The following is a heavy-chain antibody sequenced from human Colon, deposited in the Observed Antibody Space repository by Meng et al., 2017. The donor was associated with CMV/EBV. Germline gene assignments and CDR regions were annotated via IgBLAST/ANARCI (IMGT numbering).Heavy chain of an antibody. J-gene: IGHJ4*02. CDR1: GFTFSTYS. CDR3: VAAPGFSFGDY. Sequence: GESLKISCAASGFTFSTYSMNWVRQAPGKGLEWVSSIGYGGTPIYYAESVKGRFTISRDNAKNSVFLQMNSLRAEDTAVYYCVAAPGFSFGDYWGQGTLVTVSS. D-gene: IGHD6-13*01. CDR2: IGYGGTPI. V-gene: IGHV3-21*01.